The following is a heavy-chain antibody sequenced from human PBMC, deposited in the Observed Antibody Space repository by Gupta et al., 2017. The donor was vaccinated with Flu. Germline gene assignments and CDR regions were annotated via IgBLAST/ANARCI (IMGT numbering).Heavy chain of an antibody. D-gene: IGHD3-9*01. V-gene: IGHV3-73*01. CDR2: SRSKANNYAQ. CDR1: LIFSDSA. J-gene: IGHJ1*01. Sequence: LIFSDSAMHWVRRACGKGLGCVGRSRSKANNYAQRYAASGKGRFTISRDDSKSTACLQMNSLKTEDTAVYYCNDSGNNDQGWGPGTRGTVSS. CDR3: NDSGNNDQG.